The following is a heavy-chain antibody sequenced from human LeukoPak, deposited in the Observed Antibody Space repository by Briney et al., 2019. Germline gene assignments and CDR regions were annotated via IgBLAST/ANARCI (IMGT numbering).Heavy chain of an antibody. CDR3: ARLNAGYDSSGYAYNWFDP. D-gene: IGHD3-22*01. CDR2: IKQDGSEK. V-gene: IGHV3-7*01. CDR1: GFTFSSYW. Sequence: PGGSLRLSCAASGFTFSSYWMSWVRRAPGKGLEWVANIKQDGSEKYYVDSVKGRFTISRDNAKNSLYLQMNSLRAEDTAVYYCARLNAGYDSSGYAYNWFDPWGQGTLVTVSS. J-gene: IGHJ5*02.